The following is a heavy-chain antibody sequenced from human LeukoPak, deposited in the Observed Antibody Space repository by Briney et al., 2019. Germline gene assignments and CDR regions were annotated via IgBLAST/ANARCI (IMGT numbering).Heavy chain of an antibody. D-gene: IGHD3-22*01. CDR1: GFTFRSYA. CDR2: IIAGGDT. V-gene: IGHV3-23*01. CDR3: ASGSTPGSGYYFDS. Sequence: GGSLRLSCVASGFTFRSYAMAWVRQAPGKGLVQGLEWVASIIAGGDTFYADSVKGRFTISRDNSRNTLYLQMNRLRAEDTDIYYCASGSTPGSGYYFDSWGPGTLVTVSS. J-gene: IGHJ4*01.